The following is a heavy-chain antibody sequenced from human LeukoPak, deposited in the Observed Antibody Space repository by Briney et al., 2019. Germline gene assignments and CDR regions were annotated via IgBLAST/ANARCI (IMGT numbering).Heavy chain of an antibody. Sequence: GGSLRLSCAASGFNFNIYNMHWVRQAPGKGLEWVAVISRNGIKEDYSESVKGRFTISRDNSKSTLYLQLNSLSAEDAAVYYCAREHTSIIWGQGTLVTVSS. D-gene: IGHD5-18*01. J-gene: IGHJ4*02. V-gene: IGHV3-30*03. CDR3: AREHTSII. CDR2: ISRNGIKE. CDR1: GFNFNIYN.